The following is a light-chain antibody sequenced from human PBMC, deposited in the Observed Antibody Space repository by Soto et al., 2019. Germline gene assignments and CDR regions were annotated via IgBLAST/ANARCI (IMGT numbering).Light chain of an antibody. Sequence: ILMTQTPLSLSVTPGQPASISCKSSQSLLHSDGKTYLHWYLQRPGQPPQLLMSEVSDRFAGVPDRFSGSGSGTDFTLTISRVEAEDVGLYSCMQTKQLPLTFGPGTRVEVK. CDR1: QSLLHSDGKTY. CDR3: MQTKQLPLT. CDR2: EVS. J-gene: IGKJ1*01. V-gene: IGKV2D-29*01.